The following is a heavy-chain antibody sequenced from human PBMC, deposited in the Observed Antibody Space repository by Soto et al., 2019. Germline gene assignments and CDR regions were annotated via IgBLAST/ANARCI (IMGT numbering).Heavy chain of an antibody. CDR3: ATVGGLGSTGASTHGMDV. Sequence: EVQLVQSGAAVKKPGATVKISCKVSGYTFIDYFVHWVQQAPGKGLEWMGLVDPEDGETIYAEKFQVRVTITADTSTDTAYMELSRLRSEDTAVYYCATVGGLGSTGASTHGMDVWGQGTTVTVSS. J-gene: IGHJ6*02. CDR2: VDPEDGET. D-gene: IGHD3-16*01. V-gene: IGHV1-69-2*01. CDR1: GYTFIDYF.